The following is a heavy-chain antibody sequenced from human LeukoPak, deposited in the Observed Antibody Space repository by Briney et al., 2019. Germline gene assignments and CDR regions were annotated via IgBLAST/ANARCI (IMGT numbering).Heavy chain of an antibody. J-gene: IGHJ6*04. V-gene: IGHV4-30-2*01. CDR1: GGSISSGGYS. CDR2: IYHSGST. CDR3: ARCSYGSGSYYSRTYYYYGMDV. D-gene: IGHD3-10*01. Sequence: SQTLSLTCAVSGGSISSGGYSWSWIRQPPGKGLEWIGYIYHSGSTYYNPSLKSRVTISVDRSKNQFSLKLGSVTAADTAVYYCARCSYGSGSYYSRTYYYYGMDVWGKGTTVTVSS.